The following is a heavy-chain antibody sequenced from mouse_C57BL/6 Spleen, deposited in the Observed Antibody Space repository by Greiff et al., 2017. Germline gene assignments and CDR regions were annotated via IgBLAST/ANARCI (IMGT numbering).Heavy chain of an antibody. Sequence: EVKLMESGGGLVKPGGSLKLSCAASGFTFSSYTMSWVRQTPEKRLEWVATISGGGGNTYYPDSVKGRFTISRDNAKNTLYLQMSSLRSEDTALYYCARQLGPYAMDYWGQGTSVTVSS. CDR2: ISGGGGNT. J-gene: IGHJ4*01. V-gene: IGHV5-9*01. D-gene: IGHD4-1*01. CDR1: GFTFSSYT. CDR3: ARQLGPYAMDY.